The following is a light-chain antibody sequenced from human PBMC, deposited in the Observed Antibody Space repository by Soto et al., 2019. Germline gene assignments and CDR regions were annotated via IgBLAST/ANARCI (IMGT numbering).Light chain of an antibody. Sequence: EIVLTQSPATLSLSPGERATLSCRASQSVSTNLAWYQQKPGQAPRLLIYGASTRATGTPARFSGSGSGTEFILTISSLQSEDFAVYYCQQYNNWPWTFGQGTTVEIK. J-gene: IGKJ1*01. CDR3: QQYNNWPWT. CDR2: GAS. V-gene: IGKV3-15*01. CDR1: QSVSTN.